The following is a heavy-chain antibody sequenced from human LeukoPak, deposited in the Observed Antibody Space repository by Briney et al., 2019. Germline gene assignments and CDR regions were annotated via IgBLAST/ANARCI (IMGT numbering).Heavy chain of an antibody. D-gene: IGHD3-22*01. CDR3: AKLGLTDSSGYSAFDY. J-gene: IGHJ4*02. CDR2: ISYDGSNK. Sequence: GGSLRLSCAASGFTFNSYGMHWVRQAPGKGLEWVAVISYDGSNKYYADSVKGRFTISRDNSKNTLYLQMNSLRAEDTAVYYCAKLGLTDSSGYSAFDYWGQGTLVTVSS. V-gene: IGHV3-30*18. CDR1: GFTFNSYG.